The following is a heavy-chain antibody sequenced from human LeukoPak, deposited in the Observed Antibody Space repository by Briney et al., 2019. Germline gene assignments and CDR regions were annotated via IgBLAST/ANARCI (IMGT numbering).Heavy chain of an antibody. CDR3: AFARAGILAAAFDY. D-gene: IGHD6-13*01. Sequence: GGSLRLSCAGSGFPFSSYPISWVRQPPGKGLEWVSGIVGSGADTYYADSVKGRFTISRDNSKDTLYLQMNSLRPEDTAVYYCAFARAGILAAAFDYWGQGTLVTVSS. J-gene: IGHJ4*02. CDR2: IVGSGADT. CDR1: GFPFSSYP. V-gene: IGHV3-23*01.